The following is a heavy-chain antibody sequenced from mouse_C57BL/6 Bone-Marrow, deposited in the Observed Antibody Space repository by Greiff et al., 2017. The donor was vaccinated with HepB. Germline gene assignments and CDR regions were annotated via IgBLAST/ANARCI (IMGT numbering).Heavy chain of an antibody. CDR3: ATKFQLLYAMDY. CDR2: IYLGSGST. Sequence: VKLQQPGAELVKPGASVKMSCKASGYTFTSYWITWVKQRPGQGLEWIGDIYLGSGSTNYNEKFKSKATLTVDTSSSTAYMQLSSLTSEDSAVYYCATKFQLLYAMDYWGQGTSVTVSS. J-gene: IGHJ4*01. CDR1: GYTFTSYW. V-gene: IGHV1-55*01.